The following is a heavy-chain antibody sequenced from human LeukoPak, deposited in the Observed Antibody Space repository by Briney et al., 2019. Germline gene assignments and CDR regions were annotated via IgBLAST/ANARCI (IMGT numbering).Heavy chain of an antibody. CDR1: GFTFSSYG. CDR2: IWNDGNDK. D-gene: IGHD3-10*01. Sequence: GGSLRLPCEASGFTFSSYGLHWVRQVPGKGLEGVAGIWNDGNDKYYEDSVKGRCIISRDNSKNTLYLQMNSLRAEDTAVYYCAKDNSGSYSFVDYWGQGTLVTVSS. CDR3: AKDNSGSYSFVDY. V-gene: IGHV3-30*02. J-gene: IGHJ4*02.